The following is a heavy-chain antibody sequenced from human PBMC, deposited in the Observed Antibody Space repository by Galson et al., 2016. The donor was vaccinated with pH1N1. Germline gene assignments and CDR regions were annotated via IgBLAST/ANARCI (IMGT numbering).Heavy chain of an antibody. V-gene: IGHV3-30*02. D-gene: IGHD2-8*01. CDR2: IQYNGTKT. J-gene: IGHJ4*02. Sequence: SLRLSCAASGFSFSDFGMHWVRQAPGKGLEWVAFIQYNGTKTNYADSVKGRFTISRDNAKNTLYLQMNSLSVEDMAVYYCVRALNGTWIWGQGTLVTVSS. CDR3: VRALNGTWI. CDR1: GFSFSDFG.